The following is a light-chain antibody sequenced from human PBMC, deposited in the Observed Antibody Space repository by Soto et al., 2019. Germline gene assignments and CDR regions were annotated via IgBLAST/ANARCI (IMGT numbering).Light chain of an antibody. Sequence: VLTQSPVTLSLCPGERATLSCRASQSFRGLLAWYQQKPGPAPRLLIYDAYNRATGIPPRFSGSGSGTDFTITISSLEPDDSAVYYCQQRHMWPITFGQGTRLEIK. V-gene: IGKV3-11*01. CDR3: QQRHMWPIT. CDR1: QSFRGL. CDR2: DAY. J-gene: IGKJ5*01.